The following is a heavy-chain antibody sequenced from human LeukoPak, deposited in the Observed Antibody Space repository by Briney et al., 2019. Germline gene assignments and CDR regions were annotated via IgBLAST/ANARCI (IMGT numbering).Heavy chain of an antibody. Sequence: GGSLRLSRAASGFTFDDYGMSWVRQAPGKGLEWVSAINWNGGSTAYADSVKGRFTISRDNAKNSLYLQMNSLRAEDTALYHCARVHQLLSSGGWFDSWGQGTLVTVSS. CDR1: GFTFDDYG. V-gene: IGHV3-20*01. CDR2: INWNGGST. J-gene: IGHJ5*01. CDR3: ARVHQLLSSGGWFDS. D-gene: IGHD2-2*01.